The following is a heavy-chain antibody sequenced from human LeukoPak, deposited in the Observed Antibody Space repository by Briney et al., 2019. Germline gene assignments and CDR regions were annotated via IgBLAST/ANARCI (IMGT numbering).Heavy chain of an antibody. CDR3: ARWRGADVLRYFDYEMEPAAPSGHFHH. CDR1: GYTLTSNG. Sequence: GASMKVSCKASGYTLTSNGISWVRQAPGQGLEWMGWISAYKGNTNYAQKFQGRVTMTTDTSTSTAYMELRSLRSDDTAAYYCARWRGADVLRYFDYEMEPAAPSGHFHHWGQGTLVTVSS. V-gene: IGHV1-18*04. D-gene: IGHD3-9*01. J-gene: IGHJ4*02. CDR2: ISAYKGNT.